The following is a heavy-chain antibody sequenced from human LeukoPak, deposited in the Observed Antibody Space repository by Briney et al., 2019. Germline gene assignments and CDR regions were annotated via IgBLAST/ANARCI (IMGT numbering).Heavy chain of an antibody. CDR2: IYYSGST. CDR3: ARLVPPGGGDCTGSNCHTVYYFDY. D-gene: IGHD2-15*01. V-gene: IGHV4-59*08. J-gene: IGHJ4*02. Sequence: SETLSLTCTVSGGSISSYYWSWIRQPPGKGLEWIGYIYYSGSTNYNPSLKSRVTISVDTSKNQFSLMLTSVTAADTAVYYCARLVPPGGGDCTGSNCHTVYYFDYWGQGTLVTVSS. CDR1: GGSISSYY.